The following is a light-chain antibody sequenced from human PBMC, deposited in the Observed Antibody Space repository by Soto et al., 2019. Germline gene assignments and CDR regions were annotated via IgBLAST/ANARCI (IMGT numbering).Light chain of an antibody. CDR1: QDINDY. V-gene: IGKV1-33*01. CDR2: GAY. Sequence: EIQMTQSPSSLSASLGDRVTITCQASQDINDYSNWYQQKPGKAPRLLIYGAYFLEVGVPSRFSGSGSATHFTLTISSLQPEDVATYYCQQYDSLPYTFGQGTRLEI. CDR3: QQYDSLPYT. J-gene: IGKJ2*01.